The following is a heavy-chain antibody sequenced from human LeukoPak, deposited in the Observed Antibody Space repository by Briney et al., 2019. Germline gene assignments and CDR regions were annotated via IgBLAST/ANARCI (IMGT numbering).Heavy chain of an antibody. Sequence: SETLSLTCTVSGGSISSSSYYWGWIRQPPGKGLEWIGSIYYSGSTYYNPSLKSRVTISVDTSKNQFSQKLSSVTAADTAVYYCATPHDYGDYGSLAFDIWGQGTMVTVSS. D-gene: IGHD4-17*01. CDR3: ATPHDYGDYGSLAFDI. CDR2: IYYSGST. CDR1: GGSISSSSYY. J-gene: IGHJ3*02. V-gene: IGHV4-39*01.